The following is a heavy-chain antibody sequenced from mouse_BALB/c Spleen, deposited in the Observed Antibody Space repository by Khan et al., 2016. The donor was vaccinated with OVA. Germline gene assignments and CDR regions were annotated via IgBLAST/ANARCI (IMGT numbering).Heavy chain of an antibody. CDR3: ARDTTATAY. J-gene: IGHJ3*01. CDR1: GFSLTSYG. CDR2: IWAGGST. V-gene: IGHV2-9*02. D-gene: IGHD1-2*01. Sequence: QMQLEESGPGLVAPSQSLSITCTVSGFSLTSYGVHWVRQPPGKGLEWLGIIWAGGSTTYNSALMSRLSISKDNSKSQVFLNMNSLQTDDTAMYYCARDTTATAYWGQGTLVTVSA.